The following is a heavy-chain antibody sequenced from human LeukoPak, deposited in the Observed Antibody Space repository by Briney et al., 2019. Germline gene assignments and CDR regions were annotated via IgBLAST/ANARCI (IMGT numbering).Heavy chain of an antibody. CDR1: GDSISSYF. V-gene: IGHV4-59*01. CDR2: LHNGVHT. CDR3: AATIKRDYGDTNLDY. D-gene: IGHD4/OR15-4a*01. Sequence: MSSETLSLTCTVPGDSISSYFWSWIRQPPGKGLEWIGYLHNGVHTNYNPSLKSRVAISGDTSKNQVSLKLTSVTAADTAVYSCAATIKRDYGDTNLDYWGQGTLVTVSS. J-gene: IGHJ4*02.